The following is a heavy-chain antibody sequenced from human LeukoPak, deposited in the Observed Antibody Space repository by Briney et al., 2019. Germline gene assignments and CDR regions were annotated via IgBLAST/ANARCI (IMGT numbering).Heavy chain of an antibody. D-gene: IGHD3-22*01. CDR2: IDWDDDK. J-gene: IGHJ4*02. CDR3: ARIAPSYYYDSSAPLDY. CDR1: GFSLNTTGMR. Sequence: SGPTLVKPTQTRTLTCTFSGFSLNTTGMRMGRIRQPPGKALEWLPRIDWDDDKFYSTSLKPRLTISKDSSRNQVVFTMTNMDPVDTATYYCARIAPSYYYDSSAPLDYWGQGTLVTVSS. V-gene: IGHV2-70*04.